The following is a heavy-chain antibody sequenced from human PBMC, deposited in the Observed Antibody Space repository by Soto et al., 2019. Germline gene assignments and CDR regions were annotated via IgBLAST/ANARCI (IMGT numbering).Heavy chain of an antibody. D-gene: IGHD3-10*01. V-gene: IGHV3-33*01. CDR3: ARDLRQYYYGSGSLDY. Sequence: QVQLVESGGGVVQPGRSLRLSCAASGFTFSSYGMHWVRQAPGKGLAWVAVIWYDGSNKYYADSVKGRFTISRDNSKNTLYLQMNSLRAEDTAVYYCARDLRQYYYGSGSLDYWGQGTLVTVSS. CDR2: IWYDGSNK. CDR1: GFTFSSYG. J-gene: IGHJ4*02.